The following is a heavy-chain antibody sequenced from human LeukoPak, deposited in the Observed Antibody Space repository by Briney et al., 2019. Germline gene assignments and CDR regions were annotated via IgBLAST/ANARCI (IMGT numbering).Heavy chain of an antibody. CDR3: ARAAYSSTWYSRYFDL. V-gene: IGHV3-30*02. J-gene: IGHJ2*01. Sequence: PGGSLRPSCAASGFTFSSFGMHWVRQAPGKGLEWVAFIRYDGNNKYYADSVKGRFTISRDNSKNTLYLQMNGLRAEDTAVYYCARAAYSSTWYSRYFDLWGRGTLVTVSS. D-gene: IGHD6-13*01. CDR2: IRYDGNNK. CDR1: GFTFSSFG.